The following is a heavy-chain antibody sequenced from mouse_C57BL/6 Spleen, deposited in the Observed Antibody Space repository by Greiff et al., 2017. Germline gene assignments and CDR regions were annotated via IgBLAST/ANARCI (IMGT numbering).Heavy chain of an antibody. CDR3: ARWDYGSGYRY. Sequence: EVKLMESGGGLVQPGGSLSLSCAASGFTFTDYYMSWVRQPPGKALEWLGFIRNKANGYTTEYSASVKGRFTISRDNSESILYLQMNALSAEDSATYYCARWDYGSGYRYWGQGTTLTVSS. D-gene: IGHD1-1*01. CDR1: GFTFTDYY. J-gene: IGHJ2*01. V-gene: IGHV7-3*01. CDR2: IRNKANGYTT.